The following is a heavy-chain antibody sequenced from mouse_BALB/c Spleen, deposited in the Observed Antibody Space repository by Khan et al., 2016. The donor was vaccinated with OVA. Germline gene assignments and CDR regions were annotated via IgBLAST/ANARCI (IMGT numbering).Heavy chain of an antibody. Sequence: QVRLQQSGAELVRPGVSVKISCKGSGYTFTDFALHWVKQSHAKSLEWIGVISSYYGDATYNQKFKGKATMTVDKSSSTAYMELARLTSEDSAIYYCVRGSVHARFGYWGQGTLVTVSA. CDR2: ISSYYGDA. V-gene: IGHV1S137*01. CDR1: GYTFTDFA. CDR3: VRGSVHARFGY. J-gene: IGHJ3*01.